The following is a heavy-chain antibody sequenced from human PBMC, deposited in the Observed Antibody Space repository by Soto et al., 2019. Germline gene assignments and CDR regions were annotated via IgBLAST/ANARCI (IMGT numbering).Heavy chain of an antibody. CDR2: IDNHGDGT. CDR1: GFTFTNYW. Sequence: EVQVVESGGGLVQPGGSLRLSCAASGFTFTNYWMHWVRQVPGEGLVWVSRIDNHGDGTSYADFVKGRFTISRDNAKNPLYLQMDHLRVEGPAIYYCGTVFEKWGQGTMVTVSS. CDR3: GTVFEK. J-gene: IGHJ3*02. V-gene: IGHV3-74*01.